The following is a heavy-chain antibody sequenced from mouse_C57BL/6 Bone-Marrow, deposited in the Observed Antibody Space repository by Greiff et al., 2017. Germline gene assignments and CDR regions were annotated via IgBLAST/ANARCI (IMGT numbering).Heavy chain of an antibody. CDR1: GYTFTSYW. CDR3: AREFRAMDY. J-gene: IGHJ4*01. V-gene: IGHV1-61*01. Sequence: VKLQQPGAELVRPGSSVKLSCKASGYTFTSYWMDWVKQRPGQGLEWIGNIYPSDSETHYNQKFKDKATLTVDKSSSTAYMQLSSLTSEDSAVYYCAREFRAMDYWGQGTSVTVSS. CDR2: IYPSDSET.